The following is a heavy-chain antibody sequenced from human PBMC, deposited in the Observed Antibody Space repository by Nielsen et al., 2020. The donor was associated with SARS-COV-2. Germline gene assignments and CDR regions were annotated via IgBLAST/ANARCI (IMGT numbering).Heavy chain of an antibody. D-gene: IGHD5-18*01. Sequence: ASVKVSCKASGYTFTSYYMHWVRQAPGQGLEWMGIINPSGGSTSYAQKFQGRVTMTRDTSTSTVYMELSSVTAADTAVYYCARVPGVDTAMVHYYYGMDVWGQGTTVTVSS. CDR3: ARVPGVDTAMVHYYYGMDV. V-gene: IGHV1-46*01. J-gene: IGHJ6*02. CDR2: INPSGGST. CDR1: GYTFTSYY.